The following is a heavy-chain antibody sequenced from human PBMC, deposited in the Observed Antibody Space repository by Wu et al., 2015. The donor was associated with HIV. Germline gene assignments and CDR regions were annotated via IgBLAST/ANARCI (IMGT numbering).Heavy chain of an antibody. J-gene: IGHJ6*03. D-gene: IGHD2-21*02. CDR1: GYSLTELS. Sequence: QDQLVQSGAEVKKPGASVKVSCRVSGYSLTELSMHWVRQAPGKGLEWMGGVNPENGKRIYAQKFQGRVTMSEDTSTDTAYMELSSLRSEDTAVYYCAAVRGDYDYYFYMDVWGKGPRSPSP. V-gene: IGHV1-24*01. CDR3: AAVRGDYDYYFYMDV. CDR2: VNPENGKR.